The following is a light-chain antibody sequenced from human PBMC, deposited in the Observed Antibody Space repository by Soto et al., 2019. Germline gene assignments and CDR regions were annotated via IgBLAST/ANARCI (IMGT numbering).Light chain of an antibody. CDR1: QSISSW. CDR3: QQYNSYWT. V-gene: IGKV1-5*01. J-gene: IGKJ1*01. CDR2: DAS. Sequence: DIQMIQSPSTLSASVGDRVTITCRASQSISSWLAWYQQKPGKAPNLLIYDASSLESGVPSRFSGSGSGTEFTLTISSLQPDDFATYYCQQYNSYWTFGQGTKVEIK.